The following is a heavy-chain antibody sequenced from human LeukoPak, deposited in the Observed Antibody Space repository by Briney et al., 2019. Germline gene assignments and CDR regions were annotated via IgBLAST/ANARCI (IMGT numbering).Heavy chain of an antibody. D-gene: IGHD6-19*01. CDR1: GFSFNNAW. CDR3: AKCIAVACTGGYGMDV. V-gene: IGHV3-15*01. CDR2: IKSKTDGETT. Sequence: GGSLRLSCAASGFSFNNAWMSWVRQTPGKGLEWVGRIKSKTDGETTDYAAPVKGRFTISRDDPQHRLYLQMNSLRAEDTAVYYCAKCIAVACTGGYGMDVWGQGPTVTVSS. J-gene: IGHJ6*02.